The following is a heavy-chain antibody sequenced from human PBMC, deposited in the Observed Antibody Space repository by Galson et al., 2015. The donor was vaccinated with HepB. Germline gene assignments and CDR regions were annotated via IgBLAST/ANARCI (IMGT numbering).Heavy chain of an antibody. CDR3: ATVPRAYSSREGYGMDV. CDR1: GYTLTELS. Sequence: SVKVSCKVSGYTLTELSMHWVRQAPGKGLEWMGGFDPEDGETIYAQKFQGRVTMTEDTSTDTAYMELSSLRSEDTAVYYCATVPRAYSSREGYGMDVWGQGTTVTVSS. CDR2: FDPEDGET. J-gene: IGHJ6*02. D-gene: IGHD6-13*01. V-gene: IGHV1-24*01.